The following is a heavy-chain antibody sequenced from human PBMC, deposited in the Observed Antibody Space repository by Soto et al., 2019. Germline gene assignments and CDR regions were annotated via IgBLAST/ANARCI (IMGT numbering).Heavy chain of an antibody. CDR1: GYTFTSYY. CDR3: ARSAGLGYCSGGSCYYFDY. Sequence: GASVKVSCKASGYTFTSYYMHWVRQAPGQGLEWMGWISPNNGNTSYAQKLQGRVTMTTDTSTSTAYMELRSLRSDDTAVYYCARSAGLGYCSGGSCYYFDYWGQGTLVTVSS. V-gene: IGHV1-18*04. J-gene: IGHJ4*02. D-gene: IGHD2-15*01. CDR2: ISPNNGNT.